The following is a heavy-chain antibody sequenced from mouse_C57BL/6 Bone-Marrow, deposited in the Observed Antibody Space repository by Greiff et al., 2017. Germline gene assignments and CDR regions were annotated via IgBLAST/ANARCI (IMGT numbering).Heavy chain of an antibody. CDR2: IRNKANGYTT. J-gene: IGHJ3*01. CDR1: GFTFTDYY. CDR3: AMDYGHDGGGFAY. Sequence: DVKLVESGGGLVQPGGSLSLSCAASGFTFTDYYMSWVRQPPGKALEWLGFIRNKANGYTTEYRASLKGRFTITRDNSQSILYLQMNALRAEDSATYYCAMDYGHDGGGFAYWGQGTLVTVSA. V-gene: IGHV7-3*01. D-gene: IGHD2-2*01.